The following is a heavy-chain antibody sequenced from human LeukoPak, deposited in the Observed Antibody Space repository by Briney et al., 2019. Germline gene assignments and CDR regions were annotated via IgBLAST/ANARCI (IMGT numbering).Heavy chain of an antibody. Sequence: SETLSLTCTVSGGSISSSHYYWGWIRQSPGKGLAWIGTIYYSGTTYYNPSLESRVTISEDMSKNQFSLTLRSVTAADTAVYYCARQISVYYYYYIDVWGKGTTVTVSS. CDR3: ARQISVYYYYYIDV. D-gene: IGHD3-3*01. J-gene: IGHJ6*03. V-gene: IGHV4-39*01. CDR2: IYYSGTT. CDR1: GGSISSSHYY.